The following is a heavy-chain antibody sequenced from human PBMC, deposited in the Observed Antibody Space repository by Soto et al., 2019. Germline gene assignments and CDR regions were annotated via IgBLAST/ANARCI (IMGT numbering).Heavy chain of an antibody. Sequence: KSSETLSLTCAVYGGSFSGYYWSWIRQPPGKGLEWIGEINHSGSTNYNPSLKSRVTISVDTSKNQFSLKLSSVTAADTAVYYCARLRRDGYGWNYYYYGMDVWGQGTTVTVSS. CDR1: GGSFSGYY. D-gene: IGHD5-12*01. CDR2: INHSGST. CDR3: ARLRRDGYGWNYYYYGMDV. V-gene: IGHV4-34*01. J-gene: IGHJ6*02.